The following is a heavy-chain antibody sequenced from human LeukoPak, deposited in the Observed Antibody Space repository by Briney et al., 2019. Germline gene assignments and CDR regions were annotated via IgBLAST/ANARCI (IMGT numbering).Heavy chain of an antibody. CDR2: IYYTGSS. D-gene: IGHD2-8*01. CDR3: ARENYCTNGVCWAFDP. V-gene: IGHV4-39*07. CDR1: GGSISSSDYY. J-gene: IGHJ5*02. Sequence: PSETLSLTCTVSGGSISSSDYYWGWIRQPPGKGLEWIGNIYYTGSSSYNSSLKSRVTISVDTSKNQFSLQLSSVTAADTAVYYCARENYCTNGVCWAFDPWGQGALVTVSS.